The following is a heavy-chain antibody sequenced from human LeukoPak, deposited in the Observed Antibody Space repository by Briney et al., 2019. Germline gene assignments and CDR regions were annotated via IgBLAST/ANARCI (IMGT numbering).Heavy chain of an antibody. CDR2: IYSGGST. Sequence: QPGGSLRLSCAASGFTVSSNYMSWVPQAPGKGLEWVSVIYSGGSTYYADSVKGRFTISRDNSKNTLYLQMNSLRAEDTAVYYCAKHESSPPGVADYWGQGTLVTVSS. D-gene: IGHD3-22*01. CDR3: AKHESSPPGVADY. J-gene: IGHJ4*02. V-gene: IGHV3-53*01. CDR1: GFTVSSNY.